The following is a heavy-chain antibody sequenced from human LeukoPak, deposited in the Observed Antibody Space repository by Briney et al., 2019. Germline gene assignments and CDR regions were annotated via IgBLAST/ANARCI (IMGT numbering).Heavy chain of an antibody. CDR2: ISADGSNK. Sequence: GGSLRLSCAASGFTFSSYGMHWVRQAPGKGLEWVAGISADGSNKYYADSVKGRFTISRDNPKNTLYLQMNSLRAEDTAVYYCAKDMEGVGDFWGQGTLVTVSS. V-gene: IGHV3-30*18. J-gene: IGHJ4*02. CDR1: GFTFSSYG. D-gene: IGHD2-8*01. CDR3: AKDMEGVGDF.